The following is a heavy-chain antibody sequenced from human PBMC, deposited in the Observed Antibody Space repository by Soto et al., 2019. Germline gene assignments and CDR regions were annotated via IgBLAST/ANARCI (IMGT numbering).Heavy chain of an antibody. D-gene: IGHD1-7*01. CDR2: ISWNSGSI. V-gene: IGHV3-9*01. CDR1: GFTFDDYA. Sequence: GGSLRLSCAASGFTFDDYAMHWVRQAPGKGLEWVSGISWNSGSIGYADSVKGRFTISRDNAKNSLYLQMNSLRAEDTALYYCAKHGPGPNWNYESPNWYFDLWGRGTLVTVSS. J-gene: IGHJ2*01. CDR3: AKHGPGPNWNYESPNWYFDL.